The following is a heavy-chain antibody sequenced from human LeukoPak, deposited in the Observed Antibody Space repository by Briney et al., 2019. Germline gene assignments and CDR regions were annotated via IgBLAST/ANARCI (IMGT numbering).Heavy chain of an antibody. J-gene: IGHJ4*02. CDR2: ISSSSSTI. V-gene: IGHV3-48*01. CDR3: AKSMVRGVIITLPTNYFDY. CDR1: GFTFSSYS. D-gene: IGHD3-10*01. Sequence: GGSLRLSCAASGFTFSSYSMNWVRQAPGKGLEWVSYISSSSSTIYYADSVKGRFTISRDNSKNTLYLQMNSLRAEDTAVYYCAKSMVRGVIITLPTNYFDYWGQGTLVTVSS.